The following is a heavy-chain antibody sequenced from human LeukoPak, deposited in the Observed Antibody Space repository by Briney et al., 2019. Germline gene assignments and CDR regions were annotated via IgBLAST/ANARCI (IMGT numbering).Heavy chain of an antibody. J-gene: IGHJ4*02. CDR1: GFTFSDYY. V-gene: IGHV3-11*04. CDR2: IRSSGSTI. CDR3: ARVDCSSTSCYEFDY. Sequence: RTGGSLRLSCAASGFTFSDYYMSWIRQAPGKGLEWVSYIRSSGSTIYYADSVKGRFTISRDNAKNSLYLQMNSLRAEDTAVYYCARVDCSSTSCYEFDYWGQGTLFTVSS. D-gene: IGHD2-2*01.